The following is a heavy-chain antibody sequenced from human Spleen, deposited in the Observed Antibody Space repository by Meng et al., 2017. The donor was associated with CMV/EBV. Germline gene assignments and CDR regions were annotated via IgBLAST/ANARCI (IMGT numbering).Heavy chain of an antibody. V-gene: IGHV4-39*07. CDR2: VYYSGST. CDR3: ASTGYSSGYGMDA. Sequence: SETLSLTCTVSGGSISSASYYWAWIRQRPGKGLEWIGNVYYSGSTNYNPSLKSRVTISVDTSKNQFSLKLSSVTAADTAVYYCASTGYSSGYGMDAWGQGTTVTVSS. CDR1: GGSISSASYY. J-gene: IGHJ6*02. D-gene: IGHD6-25*01.